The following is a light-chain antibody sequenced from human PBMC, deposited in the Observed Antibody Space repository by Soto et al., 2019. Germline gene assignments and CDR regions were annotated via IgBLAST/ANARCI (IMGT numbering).Light chain of an antibody. V-gene: IGLV1-40*01. Sequence: QAVVTQPPSVSGAPGQRVTISCTGSSSNIRAGYDVHRYQQLPGTAPKLLIYGNSNRPSGVPDRFSGSKSGTSASLAITGLQAEDEADYYCQSYDSSLSGSRVFGGGTKLNVL. CDR1: SSNIRAGYD. J-gene: IGLJ2*01. CDR3: QSYDSSLSGSRV. CDR2: GNS.